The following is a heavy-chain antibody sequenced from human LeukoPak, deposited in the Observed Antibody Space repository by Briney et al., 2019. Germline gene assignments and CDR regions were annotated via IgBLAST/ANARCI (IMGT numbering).Heavy chain of an antibody. CDR1: GGSISSGGYY. CDR2: ISGSGGST. Sequence: ETLSLTCTVSGGSISSGGYYWSWIRQHPGKGLEWVSAISGSGGSTYYADSVKGRFTISRDNSKNTLYLQMNSLRAEDTAVYYCASTPTTVTTNWFDPWGQGTLVTVSS. D-gene: IGHD4-17*01. V-gene: IGHV3-23*01. J-gene: IGHJ5*02. CDR3: ASTPTTVTTNWFDP.